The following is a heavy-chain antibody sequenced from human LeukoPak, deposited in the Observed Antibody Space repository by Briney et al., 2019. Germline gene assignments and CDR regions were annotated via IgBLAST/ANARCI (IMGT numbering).Heavy chain of an antibody. CDR2: ISGSGIST. CDR1: GFTFSDYG. D-gene: IGHD4-17*01. CDR3: AKGTDYEIYYYYYYMDV. V-gene: IGHV3-23*01. J-gene: IGHJ6*03. Sequence: PGGSLRLSCAAAGFTFSDYGMNWVRQAPGKGLEWVSGISGSGISTYYADSVKGRFTISRDNSKNTLFLQMNSLRAEDTAVYYCAKGTDYEIYYYYYYMDVWGKGTTVTVSS.